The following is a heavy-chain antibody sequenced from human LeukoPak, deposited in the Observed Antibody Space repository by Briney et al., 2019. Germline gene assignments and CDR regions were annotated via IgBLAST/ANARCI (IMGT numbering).Heavy chain of an antibody. Sequence: ASVKVSCKVSGYTFTNSAMHWVRQAPGQRLEWMGWINAGNGNTKYSQRFQGRVTITRDTSASTAYMELSSLRSEDTAVYFCARDLIVPAANDYWGQGTLVTVSS. D-gene: IGHD2-2*01. CDR3: ARDLIVPAANDY. J-gene: IGHJ4*02. CDR2: INAGNGNT. V-gene: IGHV1-3*01. CDR1: GYTFTNSA.